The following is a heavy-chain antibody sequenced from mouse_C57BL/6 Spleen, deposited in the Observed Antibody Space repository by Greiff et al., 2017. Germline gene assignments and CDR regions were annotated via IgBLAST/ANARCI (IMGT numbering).Heavy chain of an antibody. CDR3: STEGGSSLFAY. D-gene: IGHD1-1*01. CDR1: GFNIKAYY. V-gene: IGHV14-1*01. J-gene: IGHJ3*01. Sequence: DVQLQESGAELVRPGASVTLSCTASGFNIKAYYMHWVKQRPEQGLEWIGRIDPEDGDTEYDPTFQGKATLTADTSSNTSYLQLSSLTSEDTAFDYYSTEGGSSLFAYWGQGTLVTVSA. CDR2: IDPEDGDT.